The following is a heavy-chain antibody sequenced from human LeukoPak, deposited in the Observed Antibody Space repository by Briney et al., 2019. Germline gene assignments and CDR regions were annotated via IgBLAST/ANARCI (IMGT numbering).Heavy chain of an antibody. Sequence: GGSLRLSCAGSGFTFSSHWIGWVRQAPGKGLEWVSTIYDDNTYYADSVKGRFAISTDNSKNTLYLQMNSLRVEDTAVYFCAARKVRGVWFYLDYWGQGTLVTVSS. J-gene: IGHJ4*02. CDR3: AARKVRGVWFYLDY. D-gene: IGHD3-10*01. CDR1: GFTFSSHW. CDR2: IYDDNT. V-gene: IGHV3-23*01.